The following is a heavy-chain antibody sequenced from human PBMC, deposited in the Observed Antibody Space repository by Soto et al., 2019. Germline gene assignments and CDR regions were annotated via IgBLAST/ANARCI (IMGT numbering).Heavy chain of an antibody. CDR2: IYYSGST. Sequence: SETLSLTCTVSGDSISSSRYYWGWIRQHPGKGLEWIGYIYYSGSTYYNPSLKSRVTISVDTSKNQFSLKLSSVTAADTAVYYCARYGFGEFPGDYYGMDVWGQGTTVTVSS. D-gene: IGHD3-10*01. CDR3: ARYGFGEFPGDYYGMDV. V-gene: IGHV4-31*03. CDR1: GDSISSSRYY. J-gene: IGHJ6*02.